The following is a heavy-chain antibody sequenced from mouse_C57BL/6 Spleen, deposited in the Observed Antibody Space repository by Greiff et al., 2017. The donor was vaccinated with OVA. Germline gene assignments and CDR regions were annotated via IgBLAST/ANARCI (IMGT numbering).Heavy chain of an antibody. CDR3: ARDYGRCDYAMDY. CDR1: GFNIKDYY. Sequence: EVKLVESGAELVKPGASVKLSCTASGFNIKDYYMHWVKQRTEQGLEWIGRIDPENGDTKYAPNFQGKATITADTSSNTAYLQLSSLTSEDTAVYYCARDYGRCDYAMDYWGQGTSVTVAS. CDR2: IDPENGDT. V-gene: IGHV14-2*01. J-gene: IGHJ4*01. D-gene: IGHD1-1*01.